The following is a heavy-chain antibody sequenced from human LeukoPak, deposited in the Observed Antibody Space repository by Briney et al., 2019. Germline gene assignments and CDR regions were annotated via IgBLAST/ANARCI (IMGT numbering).Heavy chain of an antibody. J-gene: IGHJ4*02. CDR1: GFAVSANY. V-gene: IGHV3-53*01. CDR3: ACGYSYGHEDY. CDR2: IYSGGST. Sequence: PGGSLRLSCAASGFAVSANYMSWVRQAPGRGLEWVSVIYSGGSTYYADSVKGRLTISRDNSKNTLYLQMNSLRAEDTAVYYCACGYSYGHEDYWGQGTLVTVSS. D-gene: IGHD5-18*01.